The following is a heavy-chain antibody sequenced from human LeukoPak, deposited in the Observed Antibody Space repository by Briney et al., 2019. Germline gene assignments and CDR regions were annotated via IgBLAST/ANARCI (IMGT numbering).Heavy chain of an antibody. J-gene: IGHJ4*02. Sequence: GGSLRLSCAASGSTFSNAWMSWVRQAPGKGLEWVSAISGSGGSTYYADSVKGRFTISRDNSKNTLYLQMNSLRAEDTAVYYCAKVSGIAVAGVFDYWGQGTLVTVSS. CDR3: AKVSGIAVAGVFDY. CDR2: ISGSGGST. D-gene: IGHD6-19*01. CDR1: GSTFSNAW. V-gene: IGHV3-23*01.